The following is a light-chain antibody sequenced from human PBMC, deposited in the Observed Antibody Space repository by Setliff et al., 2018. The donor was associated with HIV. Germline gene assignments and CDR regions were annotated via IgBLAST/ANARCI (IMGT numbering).Light chain of an antibody. V-gene: IGLV2-23*02. CDR1: SSNVGKYGF. Sequence: QSALAQPASVSGSPGQSITISCTGNSSNVGKYGFVSWYRQYPGKAPQLTIYEVSKRPSGVSKRFSGSKSGNTASLTISGLQTEDEAEYYCCSYASTGSFVFGTGTKVTVL. CDR2: EVS. CDR3: CSYASTGSFV. J-gene: IGLJ1*01.